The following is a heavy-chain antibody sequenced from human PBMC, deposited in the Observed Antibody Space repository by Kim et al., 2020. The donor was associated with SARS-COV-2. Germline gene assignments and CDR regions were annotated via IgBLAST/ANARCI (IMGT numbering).Heavy chain of an antibody. CDR1: GGSFSGYY. CDR2: INHSGST. D-gene: IGHD3-10*01. CDR3: ARGKQYYGSGVFDY. J-gene: IGHJ4*02. Sequence: SETLSLTCAVYGGSFSGYYWSWIRQPPGKGLEWIGEINHSGSTNYNPSLKSRVTISVDTSKNQFSLKLSSVTAADTAVYYCARGKQYYGSGVFDYWGQGT. V-gene: IGHV4-34*01.